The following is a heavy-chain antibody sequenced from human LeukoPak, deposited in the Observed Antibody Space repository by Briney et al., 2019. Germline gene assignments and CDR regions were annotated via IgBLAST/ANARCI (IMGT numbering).Heavy chain of an antibody. Sequence: GESLRLSCSASGFAFSGYAMHWVRQAPGKGLQYVSAISPTGGSTYYADSVKGRFSISRDNSRNTLYLQMSSLRPEDTAVYYCVPKGTEGYWGQGTLVTVSS. J-gene: IGHJ4*02. CDR3: VPKGTEGY. V-gene: IGHV3-64D*06. CDR2: ISPTGGST. CDR1: GFAFSGYA.